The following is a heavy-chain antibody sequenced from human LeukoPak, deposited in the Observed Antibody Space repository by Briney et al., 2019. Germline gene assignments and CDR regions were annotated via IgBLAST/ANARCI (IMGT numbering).Heavy chain of an antibody. Sequence: GRSLRLSCAASGFTFSSYGMHWVRQAPGKGLEWVAVIWYDGSNKYYADSVKGRFTISRDSSKNTLYLQMNSLRAEDTAVYYCARDSLPHRSVGLLWFGEIGYWGQGTLVTVSS. V-gene: IGHV3-33*01. CDR2: IWYDGSNK. CDR1: GFTFSSYG. J-gene: IGHJ4*02. CDR3: ARDSLPHRSVGLLWFGEIGY. D-gene: IGHD3-10*01.